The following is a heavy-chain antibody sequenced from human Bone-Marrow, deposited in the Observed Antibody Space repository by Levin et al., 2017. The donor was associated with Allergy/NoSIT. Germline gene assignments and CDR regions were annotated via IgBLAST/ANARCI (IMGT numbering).Heavy chain of an antibody. V-gene: IGHV1-24*01. Sequence: GESLKISCKVSGYTLSELSMHWVRQAPGKGLEWMGGFNPEDGETIFAQKFQGRVTVTEDTSTDTAYMELSSLRSGDTAVYYCATGRTYNSNYRYYWGQGTLVTVSS. CDR2: FNPEDGET. D-gene: IGHD1-7*01. J-gene: IGHJ4*02. CDR3: ATGRTYNSNYRYY. CDR1: GYTLSELS.